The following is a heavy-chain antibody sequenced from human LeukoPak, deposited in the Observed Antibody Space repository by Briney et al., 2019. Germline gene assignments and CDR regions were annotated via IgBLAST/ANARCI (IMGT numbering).Heavy chain of an antibody. Sequence: GGSLRLSCAASGFTFSSYGMHWVRQAPGNGLEWVAVIWYDGSNKYYADSVKGRFTISRDNSKNTLYLQMNSLRAEDTAVYYCARDSLSSSWLDYWGQGTLVTVSS. CDR3: ARDSLSSSWLDY. J-gene: IGHJ4*02. D-gene: IGHD6-13*01. CDR1: GFTFSSYG. CDR2: IWYDGSNK. V-gene: IGHV3-33*01.